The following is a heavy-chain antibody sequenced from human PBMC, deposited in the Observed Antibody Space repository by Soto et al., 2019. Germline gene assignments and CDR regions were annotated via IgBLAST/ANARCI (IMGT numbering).Heavy chain of an antibody. V-gene: IGHV3-7*01. CDR2: IKRDGSEK. J-gene: IGHJ4*02. Sequence: CGAVDGFSFDRHGMCCVGLASGKGPEWVANIKRDGSEKYYVVSVKGRFTISRDNAKNLLYLQMNSLGAEDTAVYHGCVYRLFSSGFSFDYWGQGA. CDR3: CVYRLFSSGFSFDY. CDR1: GFSFDRHG. D-gene: IGHD3-3*01.